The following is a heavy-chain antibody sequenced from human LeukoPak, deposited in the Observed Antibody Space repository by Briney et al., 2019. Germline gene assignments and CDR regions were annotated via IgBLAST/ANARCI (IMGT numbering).Heavy chain of an antibody. CDR2: INAGTSNR. CDR1: GYTFTSYA. V-gene: IGHV1-3*01. Sequence: ASVKVSCKASGYTFTSYAIHWVRQAPGQRLEWMGWINAGTSNRKYSQKFQDRVTITRETSATTAYMELSSLTSEDTAVYYCARDPGGSYYTGGYWGQGTLVTVSS. D-gene: IGHD1-26*01. CDR3: ARDPGGSYYTGGY. J-gene: IGHJ4*02.